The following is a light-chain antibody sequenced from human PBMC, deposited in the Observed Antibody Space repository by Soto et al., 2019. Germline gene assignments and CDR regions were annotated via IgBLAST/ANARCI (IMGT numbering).Light chain of an antibody. CDR2: DAS. CDR1: QSISSW. J-gene: IGKJ1*01. Sequence: GGRVTSRFRASQSISSWLAWYQHKPGKAPKLLIYDASNLDCGVPSRFSGSGAGTEFSLTLSTLLPDDRATYYGQRYENDWTYDQGTKVDIK. V-gene: IGKV1-5*01. CDR3: QRYENDWT.